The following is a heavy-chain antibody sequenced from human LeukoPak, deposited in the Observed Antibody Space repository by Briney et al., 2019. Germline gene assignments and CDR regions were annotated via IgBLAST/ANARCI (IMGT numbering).Heavy chain of an antibody. Sequence: GGSLRLSCAASGFTFNSYWMTWVRQAPGKGLEWVADIKQDGSDKYYAGSVKGRFTISRDNAKNSLYLQMNSLRAEDTAVYYCAREIRDYGMDVWGKGTTVTVSS. J-gene: IGHJ6*04. D-gene: IGHD3-10*01. CDR1: GFTFNSYW. V-gene: IGHV3-7*03. CDR3: AREIRDYGMDV. CDR2: IKQDGSDK.